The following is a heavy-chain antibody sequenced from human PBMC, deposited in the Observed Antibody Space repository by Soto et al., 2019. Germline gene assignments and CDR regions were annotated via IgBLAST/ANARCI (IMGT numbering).Heavy chain of an antibody. J-gene: IGHJ6*02. CDR3: ARHAYDFWSGHPNPRYYYGMDV. CDR2: IYPGDSNT. D-gene: IGHD3-3*01. V-gene: IGHV5-51*01. Sequence: GESLKISCKGSGYRFTSYWIGWVRQMPGKGLEGMGFIYPGDSNTRYSPSLQGQVTISVDKSISTAYLQWSSLKATDTAMYYCARHAYDFWSGHPNPRYYYGMDVWGQGTTVTVSS. CDR1: GYRFTSYW.